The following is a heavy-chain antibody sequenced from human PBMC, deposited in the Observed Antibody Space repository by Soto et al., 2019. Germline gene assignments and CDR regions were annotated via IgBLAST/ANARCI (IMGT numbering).Heavy chain of an antibody. CDR2: IYTGGNT. Sequence: EVQLVESGGGLVQPGGSLRLSCAASEFTVNTNYMSWVRQAPGKGLEWVSVIYTGGNTYYADSVKGRFTISRDNSKNTVYLQMNSRRAEDTAVYFCARTPNYGSGEGMDVWGQGTTVTVSS. J-gene: IGHJ6*02. CDR1: EFTVNTNY. V-gene: IGHV3-66*01. CDR3: ARTPNYGSGEGMDV. D-gene: IGHD3-10*01.